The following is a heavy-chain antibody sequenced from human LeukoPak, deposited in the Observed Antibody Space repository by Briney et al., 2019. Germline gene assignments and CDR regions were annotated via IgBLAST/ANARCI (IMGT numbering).Heavy chain of an antibody. Sequence: GSLRLSCAASGFTVSSNYMSWVRQAPGKGLEWVSVIYSGGSTYYADSVKGRFTISRDNSKNTLYLQMNSLRAEDTAVYYCAKTTYYDFWSGYPFDYWGQGTLVTVSS. CDR3: AKTTYYDFWSGYPFDY. D-gene: IGHD3-3*01. V-gene: IGHV3-53*01. CDR1: GFTVSSNY. J-gene: IGHJ4*02. CDR2: IYSGGST.